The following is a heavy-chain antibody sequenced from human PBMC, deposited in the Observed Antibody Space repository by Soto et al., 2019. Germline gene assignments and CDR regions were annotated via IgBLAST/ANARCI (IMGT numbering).Heavy chain of an antibody. V-gene: IGHV1-18*01. CDR3: ARALYYYDNSGLAY. CDR2: INIYSGDA. D-gene: IGHD3-22*01. Sequence: QVRLEQSGPEVKKTGASVKVSCKASGYTFTSYGISWVRQAPGQGLEWRGWINIYSGDANYAQSFQDRVTMTRDTSTNTVYMGMRTLRSDDTAVYYCARALYYYDNSGLAYWGQGTLVTVSS. J-gene: IGHJ4*02. CDR1: GYTFTSYG.